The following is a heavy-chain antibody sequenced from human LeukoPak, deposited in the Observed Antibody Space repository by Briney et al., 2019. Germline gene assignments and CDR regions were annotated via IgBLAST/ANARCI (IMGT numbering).Heavy chain of an antibody. Sequence: GRSLRLSCAASGFIFSSFPMHWVRQAPGKGLEWVAVISYDGKVKHHADSVKGRFTISRDDSTNTLCLQMNSLRPEDTGVYYCARDLRGGAPDYFDDWGQGPLVTVSS. CDR3: ARDLRGGAPDYFDD. V-gene: IGHV3-30*04. CDR2: ISYDGKVK. D-gene: IGHD3-16*01. CDR1: GFIFSSFP. J-gene: IGHJ4*02.